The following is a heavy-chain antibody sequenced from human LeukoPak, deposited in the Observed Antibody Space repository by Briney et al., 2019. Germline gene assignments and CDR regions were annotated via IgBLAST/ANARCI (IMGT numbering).Heavy chain of an antibody. D-gene: IGHD1-26*01. Sequence: PGGSLRLSCAVSGFTFSNYWMSWVRQAPGKGLEWVANINQDGSQKYYVDSVKGRFTISRDNAKNSLYLQMNSLRADDTAVYYCASALGGQGGHWGQGTLVTVSS. CDR2: INQDGSQK. V-gene: IGHV3-7*02. CDR3: ASALGGQGGH. J-gene: IGHJ4*02. CDR1: GFTFSNYW.